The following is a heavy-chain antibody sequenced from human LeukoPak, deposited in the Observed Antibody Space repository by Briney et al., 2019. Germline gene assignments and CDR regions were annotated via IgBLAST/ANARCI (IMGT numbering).Heavy chain of an antibody. D-gene: IGHD6-19*01. CDR2: IWYDGSNK. CDR1: GFTFRNYG. Sequence: RPGGSLRLSCAASGFTFRNYGMHWVRQAPGKGLEWVALIWYDGSNKYYADSVKGRFTISRDNSKNMLYLQMNSLRTEDTAVYYCATLRSASSGWYYFCYWGQGTLVTVSS. CDR3: ATLRSASSGWYYFCY. V-gene: IGHV3-30*02. J-gene: IGHJ4*02.